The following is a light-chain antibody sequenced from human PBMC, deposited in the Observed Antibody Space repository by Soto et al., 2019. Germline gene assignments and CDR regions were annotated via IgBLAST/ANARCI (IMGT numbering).Light chain of an antibody. Sequence: QSALTQPRSVSGSPGQSVTISCTETSSDVGGYNYVSRYQQHPGKAPKLMIYDVSKRPSGVPDRFSGSKSGNTASLIISGLQAEDVADYYCCSYAGSYTLFGGGTKLTVL. CDR1: SSDVGGYNY. CDR2: DVS. V-gene: IGLV2-11*01. J-gene: IGLJ2*01. CDR3: CSYAGSYTL.